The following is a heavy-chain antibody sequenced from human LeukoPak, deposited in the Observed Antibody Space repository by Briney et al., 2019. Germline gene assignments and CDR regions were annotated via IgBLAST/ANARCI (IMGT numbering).Heavy chain of an antibody. CDR2: IYYSGST. D-gene: IGHD3-10*01. Sequence: SETLSLTCTVSGGSISSSSYYWGWIRQPPGKGLEWIGSIYYSGSTYYNPSLKSRVTISVDTSQNQFSLKLSSVTAADTAVYYCAREDYGSGSYSHPFDYWGQGTLVTVSS. J-gene: IGHJ4*02. CDR1: GGSISSSSYY. V-gene: IGHV4-39*07. CDR3: AREDYGSGSYSHPFDY.